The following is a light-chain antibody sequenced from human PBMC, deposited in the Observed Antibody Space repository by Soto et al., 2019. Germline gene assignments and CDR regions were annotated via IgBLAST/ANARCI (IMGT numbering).Light chain of an antibody. J-gene: IGKJ4*01. CDR3: RQYNNWPPFT. V-gene: IGKV3-15*01. Sequence: EVVVTQSPATLSVSLGGRATLSCRASQSVSTNLAWYQQKPGQAPRLLIYAASTRATGSPVRFSGSGSGKEFTLTITSLQSEEVAVYYCRQYNNWPPFTFGGGTKVEIK. CDR2: AAS. CDR1: QSVSTN.